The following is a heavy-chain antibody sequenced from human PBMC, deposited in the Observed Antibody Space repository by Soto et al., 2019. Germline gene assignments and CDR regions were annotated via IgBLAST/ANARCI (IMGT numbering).Heavy chain of an antibody. CDR1: GFTFSNYA. J-gene: IGHJ4*02. V-gene: IGHV3-23*01. CDR2: ITGGGDTA. Sequence: GGSLRLSCAASGFTFSNYAMTWVRQAPGRGLEWVSVITGGGDTAYYADSVKGRFTISRDNSKNTLYLQMNSLSAEDTALYYCAKRDRSNWSYFDYWGQGTLVTVSS. CDR3: AKRDRSNWSYFDY. D-gene: IGHD1-20*01.